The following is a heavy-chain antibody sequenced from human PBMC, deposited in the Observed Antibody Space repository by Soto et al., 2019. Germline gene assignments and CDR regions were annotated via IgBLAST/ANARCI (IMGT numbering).Heavy chain of an antibody. CDR1: GGSIRTYY. J-gene: IGHJ4*02. CDR3: ARLGGFYPAFDS. CDR2: IYYTGGSP. D-gene: IGHD3-22*01. V-gene: IGHV4-59*08. Sequence: SETLSLTCTVSGGSIRTYYWSWIRQPPGKGLEWIGYIYYTGGSPNYHPSLKSRVAISVDRSKNQFSLKLTSVTAADSAVYYCARLGGFYPAFDSWGQGTLVTVSS.